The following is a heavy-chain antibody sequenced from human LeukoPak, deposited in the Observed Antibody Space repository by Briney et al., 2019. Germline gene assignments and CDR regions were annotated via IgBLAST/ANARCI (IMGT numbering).Heavy chain of an antibody. CDR2: INHSGST. V-gene: IGHV4-34*01. J-gene: IGHJ4*02. D-gene: IGHD5-18*01. Sequence: QVQLQQWGAGLLKPSETLSLSCTVYGGSFSGYYWSCIRQPPGRELEWIGEINHSGSTNYNPSLKSRILISVDTSKNQISLELSSVTAADTAVYYCASGGRYSYFDYWGQGTLVTVSS. CDR1: GGSFSGYY. CDR3: ASGGRYSYFDY.